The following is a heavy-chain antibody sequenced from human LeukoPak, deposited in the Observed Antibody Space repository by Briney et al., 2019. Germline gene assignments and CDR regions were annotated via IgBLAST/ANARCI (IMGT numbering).Heavy chain of an antibody. J-gene: IGHJ4*02. CDR3: ARGSGTYDFDY. D-gene: IGHD1-26*01. V-gene: IGHV1-2*02. CDR1: GYTFTGYY. CDR2: INPNSGGT. Sequence: ASVEVSCKASGYTFTGYYMHWVRQAPRQGLEWMGWINPNSGGTNYAQKFQGRITMTRDTSISTAYMELSRLRSDDTAVYYCARGSGTYDFDYWGQGILVTVSS.